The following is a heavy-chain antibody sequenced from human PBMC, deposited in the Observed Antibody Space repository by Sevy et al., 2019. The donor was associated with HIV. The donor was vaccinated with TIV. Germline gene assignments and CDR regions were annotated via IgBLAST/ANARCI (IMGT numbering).Heavy chain of an antibody. CDR1: GGSISSGAYY. J-gene: IGHJ6*02. V-gene: IGHV4-31*03. CDR3: ARDSRDGGPEV. CDR2: IYYSGST. Sequence: SETLSLTCTVSGGSISSGAYYWSWIRQHPGKGLEWIGYIYYSGSTYYTPSLKGRVTISVVTSRNQFSLKMGSVTAADTAVYYCARDSRDGGPEVWGQGTTVTVSS. D-gene: IGHD2-15*01.